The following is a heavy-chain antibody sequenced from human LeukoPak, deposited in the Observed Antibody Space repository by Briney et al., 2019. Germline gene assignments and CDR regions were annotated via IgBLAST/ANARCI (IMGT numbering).Heavy chain of an antibody. J-gene: IGHJ3*02. D-gene: IGHD2/OR15-2a*01. Sequence: PGGSLRLSCAASGFTFSSYAMHWVRQAPGKGLEWVAVISYDGSNKYYADSVKGRFTISRDNSKNTLYLQMNSLRAEDTAVYYCARDHHLSKAFDIWGQGTMVTVSS. V-gene: IGHV3-30-3*01. CDR1: GFTFSSYA. CDR2: ISYDGSNK. CDR3: ARDHHLSKAFDI.